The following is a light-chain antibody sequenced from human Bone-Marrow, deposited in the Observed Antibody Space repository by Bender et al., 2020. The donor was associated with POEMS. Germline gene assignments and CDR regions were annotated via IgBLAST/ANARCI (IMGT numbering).Light chain of an antibody. CDR2: EVT. Sequence: QSALTQPPSASGSPGQSVTISCTGTSSDVGGYNYVSWYQQYPGKAPKLIIYEVTKRPSGVPDRFSGSKSGNTASLTVSGLQAEDEADYYCTSYAGSNDWVVGGGTKVTVL. CDR3: TSYAGSNDWV. J-gene: IGLJ3*02. V-gene: IGLV2-8*01. CDR1: SSDVGGYNY.